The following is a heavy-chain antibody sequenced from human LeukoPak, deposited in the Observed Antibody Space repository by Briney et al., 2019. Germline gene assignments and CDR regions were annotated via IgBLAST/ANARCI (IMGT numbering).Heavy chain of an antibody. Sequence: SETLSLTCTVSGGSISSGNYYYSWIRQPAGKGLEWLGRIYTSGTTNYNPSLKSRVTISVDTSKNQFSLKLSSVTAADTAVYYCARFSNIYFYYMDVWGKGTTVTVSS. CDR2: IYTSGTT. V-gene: IGHV4-61*02. CDR1: GGSISSGNYY. CDR3: ARFSNIYFYYMDV. J-gene: IGHJ6*03.